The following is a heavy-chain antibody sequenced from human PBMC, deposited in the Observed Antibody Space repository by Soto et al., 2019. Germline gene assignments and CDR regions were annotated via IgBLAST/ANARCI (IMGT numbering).Heavy chain of an antibody. D-gene: IGHD3-10*01. Sequence: SETLSLTCTVSGGSMSSGDYYWSWIRQPPGKGLEWIGYIFYSGSTYYNPSLKSRVTISVDTSKNQFSLKLRSVTAADTAVYYCARGEYHYGSGSYCSPGYWGQGTLVTVSS. CDR1: GGSMSSGDYY. CDR3: ARGEYHYGSGSYCSPGY. CDR2: IFYSGST. J-gene: IGHJ4*02. V-gene: IGHV4-30-4*01.